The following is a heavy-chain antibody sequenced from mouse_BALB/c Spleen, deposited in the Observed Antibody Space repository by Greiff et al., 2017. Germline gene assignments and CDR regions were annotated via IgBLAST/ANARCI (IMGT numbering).Heavy chain of an antibody. D-gene: IGHD1-1*01. Sequence: DVKLVESGGGLVKPGGSLKLSCAASGFTFSSYTMSWVRQTPEKRLEWVATISSGGGNTYYPDSVKGRFTISRDNAKNNLYLQMSSLRSEETALYYCARYPGSSYSAMGYWDQGAS. CDR1: GFTFSSYT. V-gene: IGHV5-9*03. CDR3: ARYPGSSYSAMGY. J-gene: IGHJ4*01. CDR2: ISSGGGNT.